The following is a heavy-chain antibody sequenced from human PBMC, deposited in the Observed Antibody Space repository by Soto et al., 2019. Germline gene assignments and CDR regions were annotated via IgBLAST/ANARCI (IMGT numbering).Heavy chain of an antibody. V-gene: IGHV1-69*13. D-gene: IGHD6-13*01. CDR1: GGTFSSYA. Sequence: SVKVSCKASGGTFSSYAISWVRQAPGQGLEWMGGIIPIFGTANYAQKFQGRVTITADESTSTAYMELSSLRSEDTAVYYCARRLKIAAAGDDAFDIWGQGTMVTVSS. J-gene: IGHJ3*02. CDR3: ARRLKIAAAGDDAFDI. CDR2: IIPIFGTA.